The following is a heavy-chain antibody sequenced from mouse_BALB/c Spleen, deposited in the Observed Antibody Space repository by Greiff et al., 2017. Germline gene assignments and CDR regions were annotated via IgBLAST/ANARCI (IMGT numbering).Heavy chain of an antibody. Sequence: DVKLVESGGGLVKPGGSLKLSCAASGFTFSSYAMSWVRQTPEKRLEWVATISSGGSYTYYPDSVKGRFTISRDNAKNTLYLQMSSLRSEDTAMYYCARHDYDAPYYFDYWGQGTTLTVSS. D-gene: IGHD2-4*01. CDR3: ARHDYDAPYYFDY. J-gene: IGHJ2*01. V-gene: IGHV5-9-3*01. CDR1: GFTFSSYA. CDR2: ISSGGSYT.